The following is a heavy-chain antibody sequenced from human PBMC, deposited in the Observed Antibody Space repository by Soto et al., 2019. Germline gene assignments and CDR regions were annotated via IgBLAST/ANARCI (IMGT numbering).Heavy chain of an antibody. CDR1: GYTFTSYG. CDR3: ARIDYEWELLGGEAFDI. Sequence: QVQLVQSGAEVKKPGASVKVSCKASGYTFTSYGISWVRQAPGQGLEWMGWISAYNGNTNYAQKLQGRVTMTTDTSTSTAYMELRSLRSDDTVVYYCARIDYEWELLGGEAFDIWGQGTMVTVSS. J-gene: IGHJ3*02. V-gene: IGHV1-18*01. D-gene: IGHD1-26*01. CDR2: ISAYNGNT.